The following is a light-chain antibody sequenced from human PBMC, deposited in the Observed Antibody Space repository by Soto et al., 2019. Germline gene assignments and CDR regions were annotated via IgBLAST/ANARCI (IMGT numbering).Light chain of an antibody. J-gene: IGLJ1*01. V-gene: IGLV2-14*03. CDR3: SSYTTSNTRQIV. CDR1: SSDVGGYNY. Sequence: QSVLTQPASVSGSPGQSITISCTGTSSDVGGYNYVSWYQHHPGKAPKLIIYDVTNRPSGVSNPFSGSKSGNTASLTISGLQPEDEXDYYCSSYTTSNTRQIVFGTGTKVTVL. CDR2: DVT.